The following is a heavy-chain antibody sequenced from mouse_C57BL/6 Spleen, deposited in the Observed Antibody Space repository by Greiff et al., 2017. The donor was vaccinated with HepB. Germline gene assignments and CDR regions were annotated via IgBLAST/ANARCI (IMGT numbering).Heavy chain of an antibody. V-gene: IGHV1-64*01. CDR3: ARSHDGYYVGGLDYFDY. CDR2: IHPNSGST. Sequence: QVQLQQPGAELVKPGASVKLSCKASGYTFTSYWMHWVKQRPGQGLEWIGMIHPNSGSTNYNEKFKSKATLTVDKSSSTAYMQLSSLTSEDSAVYYCARSHDGYYVGGLDYFDYWGQGTTLTVSS. D-gene: IGHD2-3*01. CDR1: GYTFTSYW. J-gene: IGHJ2*01.